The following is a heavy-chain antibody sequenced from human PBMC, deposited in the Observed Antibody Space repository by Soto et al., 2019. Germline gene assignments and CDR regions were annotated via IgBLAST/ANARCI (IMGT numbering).Heavy chain of an antibody. CDR1: GFSFSDYY. CDR3: ARDRSSWYGIDS. J-gene: IGHJ4*02. CDR2: ITTSGYSI. Sequence: QVQLVESGGGLVKPGGSLRLSCAASGFSFSDYYMSWIRQAPGKGLEWVSYITTSGYSIYYADSVKGRFTVSRDNAKNSLYLQMNSLRAEDTAVYYCARDRSSWYGIDSWGQGTLVTVSS. D-gene: IGHD6-13*01. V-gene: IGHV3-11*01.